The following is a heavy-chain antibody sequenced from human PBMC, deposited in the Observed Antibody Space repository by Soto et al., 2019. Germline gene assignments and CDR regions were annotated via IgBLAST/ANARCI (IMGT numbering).Heavy chain of an antibody. J-gene: IGHJ5*02. CDR2: IYYSGST. CDR1: GGSISSSSYY. Sequence: QLQLQESGPGLVKPSETLSLTCTVSGGSISSSSYYWGWIRQPPGKGLEWIGSIYYSGSTYYNPSLKCRVTISVDPSKNQFSMKLSSVTAADTAVYYCARHPTGDYYYGSGETFYLGDNWFDPWGQGTLVTVSS. V-gene: IGHV4-39*01. CDR3: ARHPTGDYYYGSGETFYLGDNWFDP. D-gene: IGHD3-10*01.